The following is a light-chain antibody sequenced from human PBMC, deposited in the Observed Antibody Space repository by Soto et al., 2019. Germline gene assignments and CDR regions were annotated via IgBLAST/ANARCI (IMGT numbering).Light chain of an antibody. V-gene: IGKV1-39*01. J-gene: IGKJ5*01. Sequence: LPTGVPSRFSGSGSGTDFSLTISSLQPEDFATYYCQQSDKTPITFCQGTRLEI. CDR3: QQSDKTPIT.